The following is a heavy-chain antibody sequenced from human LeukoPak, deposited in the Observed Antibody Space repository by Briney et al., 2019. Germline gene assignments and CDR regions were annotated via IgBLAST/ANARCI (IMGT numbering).Heavy chain of an antibody. CDR2: IKEDGSEK. V-gene: IGHV3-7*04. J-gene: IGHJ3*02. D-gene: IGHD2-15*01. CDR3: SRGANWVDFDT. Sequence: GGSLRLSCAASGFSFSTYWMHWVRQAPGKGLEWVANIKEDGSEKNSADSVKGRFTISRDSAKTSVYLQMNSLRAEDTAVYYCSRGANWVDFDTWGQGTMVTVSS. CDR1: GFSFSTYW.